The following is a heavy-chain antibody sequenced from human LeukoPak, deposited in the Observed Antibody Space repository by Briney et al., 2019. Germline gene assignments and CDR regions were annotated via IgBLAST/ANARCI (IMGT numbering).Heavy chain of an antibody. J-gene: IGHJ4*02. CDR1: GFTFSTYA. CDR2: ISGAGDFS. V-gene: IGHV3-23*01. Sequence: GGSLRLSCAASGFTFSTYAMSWVRQTPGKGLEWVSDISGAGDFSYYADSVEGRFTISRDNSKNTLSLQMNSLRPDDTAVYYCAKDLREQQLDYWGQGTLVTVSS. D-gene: IGHD6-13*01. CDR3: AKDLREQQLDY.